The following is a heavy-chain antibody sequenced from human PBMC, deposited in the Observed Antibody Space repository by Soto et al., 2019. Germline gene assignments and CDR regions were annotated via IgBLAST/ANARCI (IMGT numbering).Heavy chain of an antibody. J-gene: IGHJ6*02. D-gene: IGHD3-9*01. Sequence: SVKVSCKASGGTFSSYAISWVRQAPGQGLEWMGGIIPISGTANYAQKFQGRVTITADESTSTAYMELSSLRSEDTAVYYCAREYYDILTGLYYYYYGMDVWGQGTTVTVSS. CDR2: IIPISGTA. V-gene: IGHV1-69*13. CDR1: GGTFSSYA. CDR3: AREYYDILTGLYYYYYGMDV.